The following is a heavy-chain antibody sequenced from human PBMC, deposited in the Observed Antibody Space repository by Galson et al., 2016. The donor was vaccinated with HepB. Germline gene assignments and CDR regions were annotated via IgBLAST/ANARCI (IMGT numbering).Heavy chain of an antibody. Sequence: SLRLSCAGSGFTFGSYAFHWVRQAPGKGLEYVSAISSRGSRSDYGKSVKGRFTISRDNPKNTVYLQMDSLTPEDMAVYYCARELDSEFGLDVWGQGTPVTVSS. CDR2: ISSRGSRS. CDR3: ARELDSEFGLDV. V-gene: IGHV3-64*01. D-gene: IGHD3-10*01. CDR1: GFTFGSYA. J-gene: IGHJ6*02.